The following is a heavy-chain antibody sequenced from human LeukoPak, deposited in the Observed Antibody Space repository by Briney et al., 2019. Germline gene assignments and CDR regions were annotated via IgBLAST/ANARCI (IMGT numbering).Heavy chain of an antibody. CDR1: GGSISRGGYY. V-gene: IGHV4-31*03. D-gene: IGHD3/OR15-3a*01. CDR2: IYYSGST. CDR3: ARRRGNFWTDYYAFDY. Sequence: PSETLSLTCTVSGGSISRGGYYWSWIRQHPGKGLEWIGYIYYSGSTYYNPSLKSRVTISVDTSKNQFSLKLRSVTAADTAVYYCARRRGNFWTDYYAFDYWGLGTLVTVSS. J-gene: IGHJ4*02.